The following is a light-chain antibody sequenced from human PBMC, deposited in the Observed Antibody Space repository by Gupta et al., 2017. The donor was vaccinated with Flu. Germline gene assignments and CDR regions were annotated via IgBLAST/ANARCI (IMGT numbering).Light chain of an antibody. V-gene: IGKV1-39*01. CDR2: GAS. CDR3: QQSYRTPPT. J-gene: IGKJ3*01. CDR1: QTIHTY. Sequence: PSSLSASVGDTVTITCRASQTIHTYLSWFQQKPGKAPKLLIYGASRLESGVPSSFSGSGSGTDFTLTISHLQPEDFAVYVCQQSYRTPPTFGPGTKVDIK.